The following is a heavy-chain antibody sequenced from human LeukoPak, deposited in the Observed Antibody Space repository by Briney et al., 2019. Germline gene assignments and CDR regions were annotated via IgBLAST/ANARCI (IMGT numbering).Heavy chain of an antibody. D-gene: IGHD3-22*01. CDR1: GFTFSSYA. CDR2: ISGRSGGI. V-gene: IGHV3-23*01. Sequence: PGGSLRLSCAASGFTFSSYAMSWVRQAPGKGLEWVSSISGRSGGIYYSDSVKGRFTISRDNSKDTLCLEMSSLRAEDTAVYYCAKSKGYYFEANGYYRHFDYWGQGTLVTVSS. CDR3: AKSKGYYFEANGYYRHFDY. J-gene: IGHJ4*02.